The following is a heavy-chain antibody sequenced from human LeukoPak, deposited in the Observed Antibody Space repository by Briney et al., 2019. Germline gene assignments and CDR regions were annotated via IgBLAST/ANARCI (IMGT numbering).Heavy chain of an antibody. V-gene: IGHV4-31*03. CDR1: GDSVSNGDYY. D-gene: IGHD6-13*01. J-gene: IGHJ4*02. Sequence: SQTLSLTCTVSGDSVSNGDYYWTWIRQHPGKGLEWIGYIYYSGNTYYNLSLKSRLTMSVDTSKDQFSLKLSSVTAADTTVYYCERALSTIWSFDSWGQGTLVTVSS. CDR3: ERALSTIWSFDS. CDR2: IYYSGNT.